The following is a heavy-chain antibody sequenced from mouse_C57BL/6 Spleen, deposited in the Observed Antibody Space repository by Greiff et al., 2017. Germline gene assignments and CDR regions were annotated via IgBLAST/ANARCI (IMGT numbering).Heavy chain of an antibody. CDR3: ARVYDYDDGGYYFDY. J-gene: IGHJ2*01. CDR2: ISDGGSYT. D-gene: IGHD2-4*01. CDR1: GFTFSSYA. V-gene: IGHV5-4*03. Sequence: EVKLVESGGGLVKPGGSLKLSCAASGFTFSSYAMSWVRQTPEKRLEWVATISDGGSYTYYPDNVKGRFTISRDNAKNNLYLQMSHLKSEDTAMYYCARVYDYDDGGYYFDYWGQGTTLTVSS.